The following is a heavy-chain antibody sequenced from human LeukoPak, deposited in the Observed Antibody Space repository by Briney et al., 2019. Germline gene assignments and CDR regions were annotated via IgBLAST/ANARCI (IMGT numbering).Heavy chain of an antibody. CDR2: IYSGGST. J-gene: IGHJ6*03. Sequence: GGSLRLSCAASGFTVSSNYMSWVRQAPGKGLEWVSVIYSGGSTYYADSVKGRFTISRDNSKNTLYLQMNSLRAEDTAVYYCARVVRPYYYYYYYMDVWGKGTTVTISS. CDR3: ARVVRPYYYYYYYMDV. D-gene: IGHD2-8*01. V-gene: IGHV3-66*01. CDR1: GFTVSSNY.